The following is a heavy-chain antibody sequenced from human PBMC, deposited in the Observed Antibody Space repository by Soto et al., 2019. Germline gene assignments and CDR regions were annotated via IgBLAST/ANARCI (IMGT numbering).Heavy chain of an antibody. D-gene: IGHD3-3*01. CDR1: GYTFTSYD. V-gene: IGHV1-8*01. CDR2: MNPNSGNT. Sequence: ASVKVSCKASGYTFTSYDINWVRQATGQGLEWMGWMNPNSGNTGYAQKFQGRVTMTRNTSISTAYMELSSLRSEDTAVYYCASGGYYDFWSGYQYNWFDPWGQGTLVTVSS. J-gene: IGHJ5*02. CDR3: ASGGYYDFWSGYQYNWFDP.